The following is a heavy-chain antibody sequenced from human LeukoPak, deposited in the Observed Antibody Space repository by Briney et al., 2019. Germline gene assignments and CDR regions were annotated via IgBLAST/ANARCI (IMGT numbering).Heavy chain of an antibody. CDR2: IKSKTDGGTT. J-gene: IGHJ5*02. CDR3: TTRCSNTSCFGNWFDP. Sequence: GGSLRLSCAASGFTFSNAWMSWVRQAPGKGLEWLGRIKSKTDGGTTDYVAPVKGRFTISRDDSKTTLYLQMNSLKTEDTAVYYCTTRCSNTSCFGNWFDPWGQGTLVTVSS. V-gene: IGHV3-15*01. CDR1: GFTFSNAW. D-gene: IGHD2-2*01.